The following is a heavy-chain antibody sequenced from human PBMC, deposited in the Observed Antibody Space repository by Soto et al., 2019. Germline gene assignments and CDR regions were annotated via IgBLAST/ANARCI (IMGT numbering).Heavy chain of an antibody. CDR1: GFTFSSYG. Sequence: GGSLRLSCAASGFTFSSYGMHWVRQAPGKGLEWVAVISYDGSNKYYADSVKGRFTISRDNSKNTLYLQMNSLRAEDTAVYYCAKTPPGGGWTVDYWGQGTLVTVSS. J-gene: IGHJ4*02. D-gene: IGHD6-19*01. CDR3: AKTPPGGGWTVDY. V-gene: IGHV3-30*18. CDR2: ISYDGSNK.